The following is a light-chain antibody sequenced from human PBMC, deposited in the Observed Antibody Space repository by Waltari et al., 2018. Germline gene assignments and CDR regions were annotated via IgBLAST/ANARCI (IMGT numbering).Light chain of an antibody. Sequence: SYVLTQPPSVSVAPGKTARITCGGNNIGSKSVHWYQQKPGQAPVLVVYDDSDRPSGLPGRFSGSNSGNTATLTISRVEAGDEADYYCQVWDSSSDHPGVFGGGTKLTVL. J-gene: IGLJ2*01. CDR2: DDS. CDR3: QVWDSSSDHPGV. CDR1: NIGSKS. V-gene: IGLV3-21*03.